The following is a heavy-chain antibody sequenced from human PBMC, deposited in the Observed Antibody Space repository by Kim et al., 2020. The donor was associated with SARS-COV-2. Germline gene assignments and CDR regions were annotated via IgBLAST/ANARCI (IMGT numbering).Heavy chain of an antibody. J-gene: IGHJ3*02. Sequence: GGSLRLSCAASGFTFSSYGMHWVRQAPGKGLEWVAVIWYDGSNKYYADSVKGRFTISRDNSKNTLYLQMNSLRAEDTAVYYCARESKGFWSGFDAFDIWGQGTMVTVSS. CDR3: ARESKGFWSGFDAFDI. CDR2: IWYDGSNK. D-gene: IGHD3-3*01. V-gene: IGHV3-33*01. CDR1: GFTFSSYG.